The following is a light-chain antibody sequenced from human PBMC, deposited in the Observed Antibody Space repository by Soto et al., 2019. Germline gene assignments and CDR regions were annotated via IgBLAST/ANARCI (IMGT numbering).Light chain of an antibody. CDR3: QQRSNWPRT. Sequence: EIVMTQSPATLSVSPGERATLSCRASQSVSSNLAWYQQKPGQAPRLLIYDASNRATGIPARFSGSGSGTDSTLTISSLEPEDFAVYYCQQRSNWPRTFGQGTKVDI. CDR1: QSVSSN. V-gene: IGKV3-11*01. CDR2: DAS. J-gene: IGKJ1*01.